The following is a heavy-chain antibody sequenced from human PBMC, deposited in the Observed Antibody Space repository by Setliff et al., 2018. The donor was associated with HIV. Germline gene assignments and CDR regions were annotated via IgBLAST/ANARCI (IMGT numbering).Heavy chain of an antibody. CDR3: ARGGRGYYNDAFDI. J-gene: IGHJ3*02. CDR2: MSYDGSHK. Sequence: PGGSLRLSCAASGFTFSSYAMHWVRQAPGKGLEWVAVMSYDGSHKHYADSVRGRFTISRDNSKNTLYLQMNSLRTEDTAVYYCARGGRGYYNDAFDIWGQGTMVTV. V-gene: IGHV3-30*04. D-gene: IGHD3-22*01. CDR1: GFTFSSYA.